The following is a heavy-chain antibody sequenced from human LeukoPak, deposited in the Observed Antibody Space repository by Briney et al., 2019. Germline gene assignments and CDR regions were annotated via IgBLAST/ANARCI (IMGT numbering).Heavy chain of an antibody. D-gene: IGHD7-27*01. CDR2: ISDGGSRT. J-gene: IGHJ4*02. Sequence: CLRLSCAAAGFSFSRYAVSWVRQAPGKWLEWVSGISDGGSRTYYAESVKGRFTISRDDSKNTLYLQMNSLRAEDTAVYYCAKVQLGIGVDYWGQGTLVTVSS. CDR1: GFSFSRYA. V-gene: IGHV3-23*01. CDR3: AKVQLGIGVDY.